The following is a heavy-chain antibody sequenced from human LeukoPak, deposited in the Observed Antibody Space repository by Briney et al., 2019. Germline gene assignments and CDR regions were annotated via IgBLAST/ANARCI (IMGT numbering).Heavy chain of an antibody. CDR1: GFTFSGYT. J-gene: IGHJ4*02. V-gene: IGHV3-21*04. D-gene: IGHD3-10*01. CDR3: ASLYYGSGGTIDY. Sequence: PGGSLRLSCAASGFTFSGYTMNWVRQAPGKGLEWVSSIRSSSTYKYYADSVKGRFTISRDNAKNSLYLQMNSLRAEDTAVYYCASLYYGSGGTIDYWGQGTLVTVSS. CDR2: IRSSSTYK.